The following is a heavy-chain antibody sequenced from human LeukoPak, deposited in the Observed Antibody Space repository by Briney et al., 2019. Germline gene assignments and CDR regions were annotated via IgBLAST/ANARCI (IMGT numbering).Heavy chain of an antibody. D-gene: IGHD3-22*01. J-gene: IGHJ4*02. V-gene: IGHV3-30*01. CDR3: ARDRYYYDSSGFDY. Sequence: GGSLRLSCAASGFTFSSYAMHWVRQAPGKGLEWVAVISYDGSNKYYADSVKGRFTISRDNSRNTLYLQMNSLRAEDTAVYYCARDRYYYDSSGFDYWGQGTLVTVSS. CDR1: GFTFSSYA. CDR2: ISYDGSNK.